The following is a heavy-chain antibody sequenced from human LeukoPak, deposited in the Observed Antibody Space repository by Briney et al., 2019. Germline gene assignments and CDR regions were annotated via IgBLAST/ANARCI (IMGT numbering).Heavy chain of an antibody. CDR3: ARISSGWEQDY. CDR1: GYTFTSYF. Sequence: ASVKVSCKASGYTFTSYFMHWVRQAPGQGLEWMGIINPSGGSTNYAQKFQGRVTMTRDTSTSTVYMELSSLRSEDTAVYYCARISSGWEQDYWGQGTLVTVSS. V-gene: IGHV1-46*01. D-gene: IGHD6-19*01. CDR2: INPSGGST. J-gene: IGHJ4*02.